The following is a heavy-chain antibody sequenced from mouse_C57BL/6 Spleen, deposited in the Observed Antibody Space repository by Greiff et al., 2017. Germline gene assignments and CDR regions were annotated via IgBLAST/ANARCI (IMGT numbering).Heavy chain of an antibody. V-gene: IGHV1-52*01. CDR2: IDPSDSET. Sequence: QVQLKQPGAELVRPGSSVKLSCKASGYTFTSYWMHWVKQRPIQGLEWIGNIDPSDSETHYNQKFKDKATLTVDKSSSTAYMQLSSLTSEDSAVYYCASTVVAGYWYFEVWGTGTTVTVSS. CDR3: ASTVVAGYWYFEV. J-gene: IGHJ1*03. D-gene: IGHD1-1*01. CDR1: GYTFTSYW.